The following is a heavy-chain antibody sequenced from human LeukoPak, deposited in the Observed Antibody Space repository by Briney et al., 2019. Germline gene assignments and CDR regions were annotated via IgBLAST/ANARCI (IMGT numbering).Heavy chain of an antibody. CDR2: FRTKTNAYAT. Sequence: GRALRLSCIASCFSISDTSKHWGRQASREGAEWGGRFRTKTNAYATAYAASVKGRFTISRDDSKNTAYLYMTSLKTDDTAVYYCTRKFNSDISEYWFEFDHWGLGTLVTVSS. CDR3: TRKFNSDISEYWFEFDH. J-gene: IGHJ4*02. CDR1: CFSISDTS. V-gene: IGHV3-73*01. D-gene: IGHD3-22*01.